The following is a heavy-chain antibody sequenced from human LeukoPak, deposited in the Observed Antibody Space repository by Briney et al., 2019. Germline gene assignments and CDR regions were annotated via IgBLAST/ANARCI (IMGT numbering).Heavy chain of an antibody. CDR1: GGSISSSSYY. CDR3: ARGRPSYYGRNYYYYMDV. J-gene: IGHJ6*03. Sequence: SETLSPTCTVSGGSISSSSYYWGWIRQPPGKGLEWIGSIYYSGSTNYNPSLKSRVTISVDTSKNQFSLKLSSVTAADTAVYYCARGRPSYYGRNYYYYMDVWGKGTTVTVSS. V-gene: IGHV4-39*07. CDR2: IYYSGST. D-gene: IGHD3-22*01.